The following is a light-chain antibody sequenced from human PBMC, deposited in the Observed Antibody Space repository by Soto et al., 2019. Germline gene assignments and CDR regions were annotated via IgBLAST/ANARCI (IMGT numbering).Light chain of an antibody. CDR2: EVV. CDR3: SSYAGVKGLV. Sequence: QSALTQPPSASGSPGQSVTISCTGTKNDIGVYDFVSWYQHHPGKAPRLIIYEVVQRPSGVPDRFSGSKSGNTASLTVSGLQAADEADYYCSSYAGVKGLVFGGGTKLTVL. J-gene: IGLJ2*01. V-gene: IGLV2-8*01. CDR1: KNDIGVYDF.